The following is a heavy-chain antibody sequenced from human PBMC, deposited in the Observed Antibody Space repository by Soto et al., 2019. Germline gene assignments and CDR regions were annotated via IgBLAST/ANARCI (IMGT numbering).Heavy chain of an antibody. V-gene: IGHV3-30*18. CDR2: ITYDGSNK. D-gene: IGHD3-3*01. CDR1: GFSFSSYG. J-gene: IGHJ3*02. Sequence: QVQLVESGGGVVQPGRSLRLSCAAAGFSFSSYGMHWVRQAPGKGLEWVGVITYDGSNKFYADSIKGRFTIPRENFMKMSEIQMNSLRTEDTAVYYCAKEWSEGLPGDAFDIWGQGTMVTVSS. CDR3: AKEWSEGLPGDAFDI.